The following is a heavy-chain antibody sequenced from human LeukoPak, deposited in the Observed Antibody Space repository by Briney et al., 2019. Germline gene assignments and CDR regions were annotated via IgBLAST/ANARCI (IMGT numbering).Heavy chain of an antibody. CDR1: GGSISSSSYY. D-gene: IGHD6-13*01. J-gene: IGHJ5*02. V-gene: IGHV4-39*01. Sequence: SETLSLTCTVSGGSISSSSYYWGWIRQPPGKGLEWIGSIYYSGSTYYNPSLKSRVTISVDTSKNQFSLKLSSVTAADTAVYYCARRKVSSSLTAAAWFDPWGQGTLVTVSS. CDR3: ARRKVSSSLTAAAWFDP. CDR2: IYYSGST.